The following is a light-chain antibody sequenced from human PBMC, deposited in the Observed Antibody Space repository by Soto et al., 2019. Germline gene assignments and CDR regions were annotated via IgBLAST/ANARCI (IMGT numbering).Light chain of an antibody. V-gene: IGKV1-5*01. CDR1: QTISTW. Sequence: DIQMTQSPSTLSASVGDTVTITCRASQTISTWLAWYQQKPGKAPKVLISDASILESGVPSRFSGSGSGTEFTRTISSLQPDDFATYFCQQYNSYSLTFGPGTKVDIK. J-gene: IGKJ3*01. CDR3: QQYNSYSLT. CDR2: DAS.